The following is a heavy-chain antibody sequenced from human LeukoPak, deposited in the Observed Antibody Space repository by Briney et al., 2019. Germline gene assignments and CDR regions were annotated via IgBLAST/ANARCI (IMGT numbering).Heavy chain of an antibody. V-gene: IGHV4-39*01. CDR1: GGSISSSSYY. CDR2: IYYSGST. D-gene: IGHD5-24*01. J-gene: IGHJ5*02. Sequence: PSETLSLTCTVSGGSISSSSYYWGWIRQPPGKGLEWIGSIYYSGSTYYNPSLKSRVTISVDTSKNQFSLKLSSVTAADTAVYYCARPKMATGRFDPWGQGTLVTASS. CDR3: ARPKMATGRFDP.